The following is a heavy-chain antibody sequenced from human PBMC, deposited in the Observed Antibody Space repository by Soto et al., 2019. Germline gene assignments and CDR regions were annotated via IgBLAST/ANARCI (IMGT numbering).Heavy chain of an antibody. Sequence: EVQLVESGGGLIQPGGSLRLSCAASGFTFSSNYMSWVRQAPGKGLEWVSVIYSGGSTSYADSVKGRFTISRDNSKNTLYLQMNSLRAEDTAVYYCARDRVESGYPEYFQHWGQGTLVTVSS. CDR3: ARDRVESGYPEYFQH. V-gene: IGHV3-53*01. J-gene: IGHJ1*01. CDR2: IYSGGST. CDR1: GFTFSSNY. D-gene: IGHD3-22*01.